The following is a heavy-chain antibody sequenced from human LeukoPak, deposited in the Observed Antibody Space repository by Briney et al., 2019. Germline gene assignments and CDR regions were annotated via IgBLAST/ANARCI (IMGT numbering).Heavy chain of an antibody. CDR2: MNPNSGNT. CDR3: ARGRGYSNGWFEADDY. Sequence: ASVKVSWKASGYPFISYDINWVRQATGQGLGWMGWMNPNSGNTGYAQRFQGRVTMTRNTSISTAYMEVSSLRSEDTAMYFCARGRGYSNGWFEADDYWGQGTLVTVSS. D-gene: IGHD6-19*01. CDR1: GYPFISYD. V-gene: IGHV1-8*01. J-gene: IGHJ4*02.